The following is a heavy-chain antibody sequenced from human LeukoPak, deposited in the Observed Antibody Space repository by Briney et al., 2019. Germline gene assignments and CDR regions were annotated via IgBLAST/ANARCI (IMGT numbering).Heavy chain of an antibody. CDR3: VKGTTFDAFDM. CDR2: ISWNTGNK. D-gene: IGHD3-16*01. V-gene: IGHV3-9*01. CDR1: GFIFDNYA. Sequence: GGSLRLSCAAAGFIFDNYAMHWVRQAPGKGLEWVSRISWNTGNKDYADSVKGRFTISRDNDKNSLFSQMNSLRPEDTALYYCVKGTTFDAFDMWGQGTMVIVFS. J-gene: IGHJ3*02.